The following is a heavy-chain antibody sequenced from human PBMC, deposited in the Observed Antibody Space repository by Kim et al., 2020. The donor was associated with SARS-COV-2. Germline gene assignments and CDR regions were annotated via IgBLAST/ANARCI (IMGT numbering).Heavy chain of an antibody. D-gene: IGHD2-15*01. CDR2: IYPGDSDT. J-gene: IGHJ4*02. V-gene: IGHV5-51*01. CDR1: GYSFTSYW. CDR3: ARLRYCSGGSCYTAFDY. Sequence: GESLKISCKGSGYSFTSYWIGWVRQMPGKGLEWMGIIYPGDSDTRYSPSFQGQVTISADKSISTAYLQWNSLKASDTAMYYCARLRYCSGGSCYTAFDYWGQGTLVTVSS.